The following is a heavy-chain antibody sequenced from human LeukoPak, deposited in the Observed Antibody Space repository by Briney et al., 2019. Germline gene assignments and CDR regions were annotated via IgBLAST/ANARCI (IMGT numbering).Heavy chain of an antibody. CDR3: ARVYYSNSYDYWYFDL. CDR2: VYYSGST. D-gene: IGHD6-13*01. Sequence: SETLSLTCTVSGGSIRSYYWSWIRQPPGKGLEWIAYVYYSGSTNYSPSLKSRVTISVDTSKNQFSLKLSSVTAADTAVYYCARVYYSNSYDYWYFDLWGRGTLVTVSS. V-gene: IGHV4-59*01. CDR1: GGSIRSYY. J-gene: IGHJ2*01.